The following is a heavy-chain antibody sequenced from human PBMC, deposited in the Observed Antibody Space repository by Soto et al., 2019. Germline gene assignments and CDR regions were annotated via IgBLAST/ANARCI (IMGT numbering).Heavy chain of an antibody. CDR1: SGSISSGGYS. D-gene: IGHD2-2*02. CDR2: IYHSGST. J-gene: IGHJ6*02. V-gene: IGHV4-30-2*01. CDR3: DRGLIAVVTAAITTYYYYGMDV. Sequence: TLTLTCAVSSGSISSGGYSWSWIRQPPGKGLEWIGYIYHSGSTYYNPSLKSRVTISVDRSKNQFSLKLSSVTAADTAVYYSDRGLIAVVTAAITTYYYYGMDVWGQGTTVTVSS.